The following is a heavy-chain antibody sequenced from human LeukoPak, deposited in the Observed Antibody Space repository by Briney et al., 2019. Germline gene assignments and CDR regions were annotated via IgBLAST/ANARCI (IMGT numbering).Heavy chain of an antibody. CDR3: ARGYSYGFDY. Sequence: GGSLRLSRAASGFTVSSNYMSWVRQAPGKGLEWVSVIYSGGSTYYADSVKGRFTISRDNSKNTLYLQMNSLRAEDTAVYYCARGYSYGFDYWGQGTLVTVSS. J-gene: IGHJ4*02. V-gene: IGHV3-53*01. CDR2: IYSGGST. CDR1: GFTVSSNY. D-gene: IGHD5-18*01.